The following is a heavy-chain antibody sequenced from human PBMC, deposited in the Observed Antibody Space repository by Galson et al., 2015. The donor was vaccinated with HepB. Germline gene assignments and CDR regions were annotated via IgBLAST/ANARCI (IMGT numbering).Heavy chain of an antibody. CDR2: ISDSGYYI. CDR3: SRQWDDY. V-gene: IGHV3-21*01. Sequence: SLRLSCAASGFTFSTYSMNWVRQAPGEGLEWVSSISDSGYYIYYADSVKGRFTISRDNAKNSLYLQMNSLRAEDTAVYYCSRQWDDYWGQGTLVTVSS. D-gene: IGHD1-26*01. CDR1: GFTFSTYS. J-gene: IGHJ4*02.